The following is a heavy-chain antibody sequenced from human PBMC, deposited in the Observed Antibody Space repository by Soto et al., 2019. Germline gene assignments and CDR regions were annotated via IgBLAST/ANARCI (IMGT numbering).Heavy chain of an antibody. Sequence: QLQLQESGPGLVKPSETLSLTCTVSGGSISSSSYYWGWIRQPPGKGLEWIGSIYYSGSTYYNPSLKSRVTISVDTSKNQFSLKLSSVTAADPAVYYCARHEVYGEIYYYYGVDVWGQGTTVTVSS. D-gene: IGHD4-17*01. CDR3: ARHEVYGEIYYYYGVDV. V-gene: IGHV4-39*01. CDR2: IYYSGST. CDR1: GGSISSSSYY. J-gene: IGHJ6*02.